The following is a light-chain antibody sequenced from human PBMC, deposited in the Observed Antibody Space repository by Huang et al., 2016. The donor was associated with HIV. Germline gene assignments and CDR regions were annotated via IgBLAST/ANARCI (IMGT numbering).Light chain of an antibody. CDR1: QSVLYSSNNKNY. CDR3: QQYYTTPRT. J-gene: IGKJ1*01. V-gene: IGKV4-1*01. CDR2: WAS. Sequence: DIVMTQSPDSLAVSLGGRATINCKSSQSVLYSSNNKNYLAWYQQKPGQPPKLLIYWASTRESGVPDRLSGSGSGTDFTLTISSLQAEDVAVYYCQQYYTTPRTFGQGTKVEIK.